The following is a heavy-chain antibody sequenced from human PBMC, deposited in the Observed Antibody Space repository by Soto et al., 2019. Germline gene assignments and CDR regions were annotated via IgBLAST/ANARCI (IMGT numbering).Heavy chain of an antibody. D-gene: IGHD5-18*01. CDR3: ARDRGYSYGYTLHFAY. V-gene: IGHV3-30-3*01. CDR2: ISYDGSNK. CDR1: GFTFSSYA. Sequence: GGSLRLSCAASGFTFSSYAMHWVRQAPGKGLEWVAVISYDGSNKYYADSVKGRFTISRDNSKNTLYLQMNSLRAEDTAVYYCARDRGYSYGYTLHFAYWGQGTLVTVSS. J-gene: IGHJ4*02.